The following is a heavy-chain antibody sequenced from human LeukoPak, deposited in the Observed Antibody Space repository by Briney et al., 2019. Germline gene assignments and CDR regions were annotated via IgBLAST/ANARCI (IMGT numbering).Heavy chain of an antibody. J-gene: IGHJ6*03. CDR3: ARDKVYYYYYYMDV. CDR2: INWNGGST. V-gene: IGHV3-20*04. Sequence: GGSLRLSCAASGFTFSSYGMSWVRQAPGKGLEWVSGINWNGGSTGYADSVKGRFTISRDNAKNSLYLQMNSLRAEDTALYYCARDKVYYYYYYMDVWGKGTTVTVSS. CDR1: GFTFSSYG.